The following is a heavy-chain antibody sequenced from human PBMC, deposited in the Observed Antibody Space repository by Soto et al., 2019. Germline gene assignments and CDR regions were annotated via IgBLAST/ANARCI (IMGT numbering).Heavy chain of an antibody. CDR1: GYTFIDYY. Sequence: GASVKVSCKASGYTFIDYYLHWVRQAPGQGLEWMGFVNPRTGGTDYRQKFQDRVSMTRDTSTSTVYMELSSLTSDDTAVYYCTTLIDPHPNIPPEYWGQGTLVTVSS. CDR3: TTLIDPHPNIPPEY. CDR2: VNPRTGGT. V-gene: IGHV1-2*02. J-gene: IGHJ1*01.